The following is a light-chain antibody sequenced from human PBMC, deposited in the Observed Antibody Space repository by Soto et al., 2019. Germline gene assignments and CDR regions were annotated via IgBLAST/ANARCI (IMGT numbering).Light chain of an antibody. V-gene: IGKV1D-12*01. CDR3: QQANTFFALT. CDR2: AAS. J-gene: IGKJ4*01. Sequence: DIQMTQSPSSVAASVGDRVTITCRASQGINNWLAWYQQKPGKPPKLLIYAASSLQSGVPLRFSGTGSGTDFTLTISSLQPEDFATYFCQQANTFFALTFGGGTKAEIK. CDR1: QGINNW.